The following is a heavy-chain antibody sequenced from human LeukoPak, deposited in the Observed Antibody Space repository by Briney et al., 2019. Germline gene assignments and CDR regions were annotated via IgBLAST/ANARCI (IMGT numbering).Heavy chain of an antibody. CDR3: AGYCSSTSCYTYYGMDV. D-gene: IGHD2-2*02. V-gene: IGHV1-69*13. J-gene: IGHJ6*02. Sequence: SVKVSCKASGGTFISYAISWVRQAPGQGLEWMGGIIPIFGTANYAQKFQGRVTITADESTSTAYMELSSLRSEDTAVYYCAGYCSSTSCYTYYGMDVWGQGTTVTVSS. CDR2: IIPIFGTA. CDR1: GGTFISYA.